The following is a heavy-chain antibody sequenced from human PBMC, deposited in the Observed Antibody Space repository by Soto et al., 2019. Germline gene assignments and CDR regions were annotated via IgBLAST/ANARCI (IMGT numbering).Heavy chain of an antibody. CDR1: GGSISSGGYY. J-gene: IGHJ5*02. Sequence: QVQLQESGPGLVKPSQTLSLTCTVSGGSISSGGYYWSWIRQHPGKGLEWIGYIYYSGSTYYNPSLKRRVTISVDTSKNQFSLKLSSVTAADTAVYYCAREPNDFWSGYYSYNWFDPWGQGTLVTVSS. V-gene: IGHV4-31*03. CDR2: IYYSGST. D-gene: IGHD3-3*01. CDR3: AREPNDFWSGYYSYNWFDP.